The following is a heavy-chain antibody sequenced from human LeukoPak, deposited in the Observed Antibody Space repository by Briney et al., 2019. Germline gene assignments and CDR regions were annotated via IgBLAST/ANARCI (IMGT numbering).Heavy chain of an antibody. CDR3: ARGGGLVPGTWFDP. Sequence: ASVKVSCKASGGTFNSYAISWVRQAPGQGLEWMGWISAYNGNTNYAQELQGRVSMTTDTSTSTAYLELRSLRSDDTAVYYCARGGGLVPGTWFDPWGQGTLVTVSS. CDR1: GGTFNSYA. CDR2: ISAYNGNT. J-gene: IGHJ5*02. D-gene: IGHD6-19*01. V-gene: IGHV1-18*01.